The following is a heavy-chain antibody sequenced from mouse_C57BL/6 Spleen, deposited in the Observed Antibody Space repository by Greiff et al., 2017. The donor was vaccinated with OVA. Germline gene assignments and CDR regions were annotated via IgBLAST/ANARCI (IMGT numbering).Heavy chain of an antibody. D-gene: IGHD1-1*01. CDR1: GYAFSSSW. CDR2: IYPGDGDT. J-gene: IGHJ2*01. CDR3: AREYYGSSYEYYFDD. V-gene: IGHV1-82*01. Sequence: VKVVESGPELVKPGASVKISCKASGYAFSSSWMNWVKQRPGKGLEWIGRIYPGDGDTNYNGKFKGKATLTADKSSSTAYMQLSSLTSEDSAVYFCAREYYGSSYEYYFDDWGKGTTLTVSS.